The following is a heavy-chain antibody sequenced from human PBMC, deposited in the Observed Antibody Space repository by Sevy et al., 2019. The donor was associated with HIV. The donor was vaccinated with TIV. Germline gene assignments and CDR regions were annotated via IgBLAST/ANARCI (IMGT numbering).Heavy chain of an antibody. D-gene: IGHD3-22*01. Sequence: SETLSLTCTVSGDSISNYFWSWIRQPPGKELEWIGYIYYSGSTNYNPSLKSRVTISVDTSKNQFSLRLNSVTAADTAVYYCARDYFDNRPRGFDPWGQRTLVTVSS. CDR1: GDSISNYF. V-gene: IGHV4-59*01. CDR3: ARDYFDNRPRGFDP. CDR2: IYYSGST. J-gene: IGHJ5*02.